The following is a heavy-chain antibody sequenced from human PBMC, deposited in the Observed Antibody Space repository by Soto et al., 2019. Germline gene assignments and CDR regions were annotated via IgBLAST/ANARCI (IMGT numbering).Heavy chain of an antibody. V-gene: IGHV1-46*01. J-gene: IGHJ4*02. CDR2: VNPSGGHT. CDR1: GDTFTDYY. D-gene: IGHD2-21*02. CDR3: ARGGXVXVVTAALDY. Sequence: QVQLMQSGAEVKKPGASVKVSCKASGDTFTDYYIHWVRQAPGQGLEWMGTVNPSGGHTTYAQHFLGRVTMTRDTSTSTLYMELTSLTSDDTAIYYCARGGXVXVVTAALDYWGQGTLVTVSS.